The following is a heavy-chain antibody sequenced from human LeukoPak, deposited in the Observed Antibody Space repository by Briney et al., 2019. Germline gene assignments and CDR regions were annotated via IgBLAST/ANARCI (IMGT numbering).Heavy chain of an antibody. CDR3: AREGQLGIDY. Sequence: PGRSLRLSCAASGFIFDDYAMHWVRQAPGKGLEWVSGISWNSASIGYADSVKGRFTISRDNAKNSLYLQMNSLRAEDTAVYYCAREGQLGIDYWGQGTLVTVSS. D-gene: IGHD7-27*01. V-gene: IGHV3-9*01. CDR1: GFIFDDYA. J-gene: IGHJ4*02. CDR2: ISWNSASI.